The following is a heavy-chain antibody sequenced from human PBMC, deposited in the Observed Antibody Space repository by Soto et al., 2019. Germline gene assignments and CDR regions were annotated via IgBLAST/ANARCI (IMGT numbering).Heavy chain of an antibody. Sequence: SETLSLTCTVSGGSVSSGSYYWSWIRQPPGKGLEWIGYIYYSGSTNYNPSLKSRVTISVDTSKNQFSLELSSVTAADTAVYYCARDKAVTMVRGVIITYYGMDVWGQGTTVTVSS. J-gene: IGHJ6*02. V-gene: IGHV4-61*01. CDR2: IYYSGST. CDR3: ARDKAVTMVRGVIITYYGMDV. D-gene: IGHD3-10*01. CDR1: GGSVSSGSYY.